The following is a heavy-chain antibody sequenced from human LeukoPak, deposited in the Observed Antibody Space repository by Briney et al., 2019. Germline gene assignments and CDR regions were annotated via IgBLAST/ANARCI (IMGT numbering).Heavy chain of an antibody. CDR3: ARDPAVYYDSNYYYMDV. J-gene: IGHJ6*03. CDR2: ISYDGSNK. Sequence: GGALSLSCAASGLTFSSYAMNWVGQAPGRGLEWVAVISYDGSNKYYADSVKGRFTISRDNSKNTLYLQMNSLRAEDTAVYYCARDPAVYYDSNYYYMDVWGKGTTVTVSS. CDR1: GLTFSSYA. V-gene: IGHV3-30*04. D-gene: IGHD3-22*01.